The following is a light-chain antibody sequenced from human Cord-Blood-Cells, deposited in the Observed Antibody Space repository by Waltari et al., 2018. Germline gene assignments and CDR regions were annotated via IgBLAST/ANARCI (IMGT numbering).Light chain of an antibody. CDR1: RRDVGSDNL. CDR3: CSYAGSSTFVYV. J-gene: IGLJ1*01. Sequence: QSALNQPASVSGSPGQSITISCTGTRRDVGSDNLVSWFQQHPGKAPKLMIYEGSKRPSGVSNRFSGSKSGNTASLTISGLQAEDEADYYCCSYAGSSTFVYVFGTGTKVTVL. CDR2: EGS. V-gene: IGLV2-23*03.